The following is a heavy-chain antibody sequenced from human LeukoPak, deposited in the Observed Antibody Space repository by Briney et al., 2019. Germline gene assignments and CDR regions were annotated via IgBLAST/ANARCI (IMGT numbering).Heavy chain of an antibody. J-gene: IGHJ4*02. Sequence: SETLSLTCTVSGGSISSYYWSWIRQPPGKGLEWIGYIYYSGSTNYNPSLKSRVTISVDTSKNQFSLKLSAVTAADTAVYYCARGLLRRDGYNWVYWGQGTLVTVSS. V-gene: IGHV4-59*01. CDR3: ARGLLRRDGYNWVY. CDR1: GGSISSYY. D-gene: IGHD5-24*01. CDR2: IYYSGST.